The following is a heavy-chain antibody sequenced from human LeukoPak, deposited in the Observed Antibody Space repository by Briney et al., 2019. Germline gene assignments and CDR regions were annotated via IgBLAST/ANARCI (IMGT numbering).Heavy chain of an antibody. V-gene: IGHV5-51*01. CDR2: IYPGDSDT. CDR3: ARGRRDGYNSRGREGYDY. Sequence: GESLKISCKGSGYSFSSHWIGWVRQMPGKGLGWMGIIYPGDSDTRYSPSFQGQVTISADKSISTAYLQWSSLKASDTAMYYCARGRRDGYNSRGREGYDYWGQGTLVTVSS. J-gene: IGHJ4*02. D-gene: IGHD5-24*01. CDR1: GYSFSSHW.